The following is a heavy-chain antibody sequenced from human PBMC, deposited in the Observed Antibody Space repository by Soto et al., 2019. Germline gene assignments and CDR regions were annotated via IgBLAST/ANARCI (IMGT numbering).Heavy chain of an antibody. D-gene: IGHD3-16*01. Sequence: EVQLLESGGGLVQPGGSLRLSCAASGFTFSSYAMSWVRQAPGKGLEWVSAISGSVGSTYYADSVKGRFTISRDNSKNTLYLQMNSLSAEDTAVYFCAKWGNEWGYNYYGMDVWGQGTTVTVSS. CDR2: ISGSVGST. V-gene: IGHV3-23*01. CDR3: AKWGNEWGYNYYGMDV. CDR1: GFTFSSYA. J-gene: IGHJ6*02.